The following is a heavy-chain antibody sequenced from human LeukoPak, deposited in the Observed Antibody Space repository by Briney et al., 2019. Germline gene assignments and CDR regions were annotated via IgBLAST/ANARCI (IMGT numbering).Heavy chain of an antibody. Sequence: PGGSLRLSCAASGFTFSSYGMHWVRQAPGKGLEWVAVISYDGSNKYYADSVKGRFTISRDNSKNTLYLQMNSLRAEDTAVYYCAKCADLHITVPFDYWGQGTLVTVSS. CDR1: GFTFSSYG. V-gene: IGHV3-30*18. CDR2: ISYDGSNK. J-gene: IGHJ4*02. CDR3: AKCADLHITVPFDY. D-gene: IGHD3-3*01.